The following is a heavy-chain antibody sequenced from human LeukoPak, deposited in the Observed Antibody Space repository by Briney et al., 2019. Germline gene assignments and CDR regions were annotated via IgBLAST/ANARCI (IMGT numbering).Heavy chain of an antibody. D-gene: IGHD5-24*01. J-gene: IGHJ4*02. CDR1: GFTFSGYN. V-gene: IGHV3-48*04. CDR2: ISTSSSSTI. Sequence: SGGSLRLSCAASGFTFSGYNMNWVRQAPGKGLEWVSYISTSSSSTIYYADSVKGRFTISRDNAKNSLYLQMNSLRAEDTAVYYCASGSRDGYNYRFDYWGQGTLVTVSS. CDR3: ASGSRDGYNYRFDY.